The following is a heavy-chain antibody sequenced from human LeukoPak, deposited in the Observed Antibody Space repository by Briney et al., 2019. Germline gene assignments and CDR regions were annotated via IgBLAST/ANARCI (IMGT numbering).Heavy chain of an antibody. V-gene: IGHV3-21*01. D-gene: IGHD3-9*01. J-gene: IGHJ4*02. CDR2: ISSSSSYI. CDR3: ARDLLSGYDY. CDR1: GFTFSSYE. Sequence: GSLRLSCAASGFTFSSYEMNWVRQAPGKGLEWVSSISSSSSYIYYADSVKGRFTISRDNAKNSLYLQMNSLRAEDTAVYYCARDLLSGYDYWGQGTLVTVSS.